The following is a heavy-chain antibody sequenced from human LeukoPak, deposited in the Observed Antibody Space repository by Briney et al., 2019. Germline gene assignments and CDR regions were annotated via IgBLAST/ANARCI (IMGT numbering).Heavy chain of an antibody. Sequence: PSETLSLTCAVYGGSFSGYYWSGIRQPPGKGLEWIGEINHSGSTNYNPSLKSRVTISVDTSKNQFSLKLSSVTAADTAVYYCARVRPGTLTGYYDYWGQGTLVTVSS. J-gene: IGHJ4*02. V-gene: IGHV4-34*01. D-gene: IGHD3-9*01. CDR2: INHSGST. CDR3: ARVRPGTLTGYYDY. CDR1: GGSFSGYY.